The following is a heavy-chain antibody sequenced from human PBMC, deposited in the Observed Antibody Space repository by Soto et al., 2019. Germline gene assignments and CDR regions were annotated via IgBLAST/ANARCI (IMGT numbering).Heavy chain of an antibody. J-gene: IGHJ6*02. V-gene: IGHV3-23*01. CDR3: ARDNIVVVPAARKPADYSYGMDV. Sequence: GGSLRLSCAASGFTFSSYSMSWVRQAPGKGLEWVSAISGSGVSTYYADSVKGRFTISRDNSKNTLYLQMNSLRAEDTAVYYFARDNIVVVPAARKPADYSYGMDVWGQGTTVTVSS. CDR1: GFTFSSYS. CDR2: ISGSGVST. D-gene: IGHD2-2*01.